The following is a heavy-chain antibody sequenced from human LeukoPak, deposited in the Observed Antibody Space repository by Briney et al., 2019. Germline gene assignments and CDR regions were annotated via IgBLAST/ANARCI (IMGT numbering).Heavy chain of an antibody. Sequence: PGGSLRLSCAASGFTFSGSAMHWVRQASGKGLEWVGRIRSKANSYETAYAAAVKSRFTISREDSKNTAYLQMNSLKTEDTAVYYCTGSSGYRRADYWGQGTLVTVSS. CDR2: IRSKANSYET. J-gene: IGHJ4*02. V-gene: IGHV3-73*01. CDR1: GFTFSGSA. D-gene: IGHD3-22*01. CDR3: TGSSGYRRADY.